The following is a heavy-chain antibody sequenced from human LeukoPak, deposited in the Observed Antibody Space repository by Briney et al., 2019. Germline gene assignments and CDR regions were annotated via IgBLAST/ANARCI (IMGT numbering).Heavy chain of an antibody. CDR3: ARFRGDDILTGYFYFDF. J-gene: IGHJ4*02. D-gene: IGHD3-9*01. CDR1: GASISSYS. CDR2: IYSSGSI. V-gene: IGHV4-59*01. Sequence: SETLSLTCTVSGASISSYSWNWIRQPPGKGLEWIGYIYSSGSINYNPSLKSRVTISVDTSKNRFSLKLSSVTAADTAVYYCARFRGDDILTGYFYFDFWGQGTLVTVSS.